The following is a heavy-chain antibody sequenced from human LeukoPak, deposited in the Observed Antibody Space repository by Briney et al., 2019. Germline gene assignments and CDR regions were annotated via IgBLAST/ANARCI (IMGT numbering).Heavy chain of an antibody. D-gene: IGHD3-9*01. CDR2: ISSSSNNL. CDR1: GFTFSSYA. J-gene: IGHJ4*02. Sequence: NPGGSLRLSCAASGFTFSSYAMHWVRQAPGKGLECVSSISSSSNNLYYADSVKGRFTISRDNAKNSLYLQMKSLRAEDTAVYYCARRYYDISPFDYWGQGTLVTVSS. V-gene: IGHV3-21*01. CDR3: ARRYYDISPFDY.